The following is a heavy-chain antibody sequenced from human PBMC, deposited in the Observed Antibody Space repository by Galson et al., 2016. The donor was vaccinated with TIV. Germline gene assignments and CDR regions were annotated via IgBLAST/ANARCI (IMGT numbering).Heavy chain of an antibody. CDR1: GGSISSYF. Sequence: SETLSLTCSVSGGSISSYFWTWIRQPPGEGLEWIGYIYSSGTTSYNPSLKSRVILSLDTSKSQLSLSLKSVTAADTAVYYCARKGWGTSAEMHFIDYWGRGTLVTVSS. J-gene: IGHJ4*02. CDR3: ARKGWGTSAEMHFIDY. D-gene: IGHD6-19*01. V-gene: IGHV4-59*01. CDR2: IYSSGTT.